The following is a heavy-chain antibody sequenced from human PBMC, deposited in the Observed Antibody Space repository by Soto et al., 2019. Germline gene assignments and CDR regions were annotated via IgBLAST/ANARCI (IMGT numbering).Heavy chain of an antibody. J-gene: IGHJ6*02. CDR1: GFTFSSYG. Sequence: GGSLRLSCAASGFTFSSYGMHWVRQAPGKGLEWVAVISYDGSNKYYADSVKGRFTISRDNSKNTLYLQMNSLRAEDTAVYYCAKDQLRIAGCSSTSCYPLPLGYYGMDVWGQGTTVTVSS. D-gene: IGHD2-2*01. CDR3: AKDQLRIAGCSSTSCYPLPLGYYGMDV. V-gene: IGHV3-30*18. CDR2: ISYDGSNK.